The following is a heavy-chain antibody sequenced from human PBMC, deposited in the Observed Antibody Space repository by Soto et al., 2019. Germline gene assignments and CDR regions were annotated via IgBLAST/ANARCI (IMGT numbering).Heavy chain of an antibody. CDR3: ARRQMPPPTRAAANARGGMDV. J-gene: IGHJ6*02. CDR2: IWNDGSNS. D-gene: IGHD6-13*01. V-gene: IGHV3-33*01. CDR1: GFTFNNYG. Sequence: QVQLVESGGGVVQPGRSLRLSCAASGFTFNNYGMHWVRQAPGKGLEWLAVIWNDGSNSSYANSVKGRFTISRDNSKNTQYLQMSSLRAEDTAVYYCARRQMPPPTRAAANARGGMDVWGQGTTVTVSS.